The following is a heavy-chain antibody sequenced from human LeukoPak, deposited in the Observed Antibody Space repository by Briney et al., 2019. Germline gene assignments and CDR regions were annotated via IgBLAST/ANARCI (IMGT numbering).Heavy chain of an antibody. CDR2: ISGSDGST. J-gene: IGHJ4*02. CDR3: AKDLYGDYMIDY. CDR1: GFTFSSYA. Sequence: GGSLRLSCAASGFTFSSYAMSWVRQAPGKGLVWVSVISGSDGSTYYADSVKGRFTISRDNSKNTLYLQMNSLRAEDTAVYYCAKDLYGDYMIDYWGQGTLVTVPS. D-gene: IGHD4-17*01. V-gene: IGHV3-23*01.